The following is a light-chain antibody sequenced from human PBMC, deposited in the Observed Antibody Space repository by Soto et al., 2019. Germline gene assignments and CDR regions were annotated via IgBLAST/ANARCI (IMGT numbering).Light chain of an antibody. CDR2: GAS. J-gene: IGKJ2*01. Sequence: IVLTQSPGTLSLSPGERATLSCRASQTVSGSYLAWYQHKPGQAPRLLIHGASTRATGIPDRFSGSGSGTDFTLTISRLEPEDFVVYYCQHHGNSAYTFGQGTKLEI. CDR1: QTVSGSY. V-gene: IGKV3-20*01. CDR3: QHHGNSAYT.